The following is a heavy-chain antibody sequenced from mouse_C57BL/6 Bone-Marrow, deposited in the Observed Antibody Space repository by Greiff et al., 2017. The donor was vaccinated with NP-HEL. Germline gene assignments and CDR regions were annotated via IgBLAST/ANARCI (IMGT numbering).Heavy chain of an antibody. CDR3: VREGLLPNLYAMDY. D-gene: IGHD2-1*01. CDR1: GFTFNTYA. Sequence: EVMLVESGGGLVQPKGSLKLSCAASGFTFNTYAMHWVRQAPGKGLEWVASIRSKSSNYATYYADSVKDRFTISRDDSQSMLYLQMNNLKTEDTAMYYCVREGLLPNLYAMDYWGQGTSVTVSS. J-gene: IGHJ4*01. V-gene: IGHV10-3*01. CDR2: IRSKSSNYAT.